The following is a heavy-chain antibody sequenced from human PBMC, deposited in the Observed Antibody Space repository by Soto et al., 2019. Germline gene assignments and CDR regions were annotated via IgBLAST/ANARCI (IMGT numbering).Heavy chain of an antibody. V-gene: IGHV4-61*08. Sequence: PSETLSLTCTVSGGSIISGDYYWSWIRQPPGKGLEWIGYIYYSGSTNYNPSLKSRVTISVDTSKNQFSLKLSSVTAADTAVYYCARYTYYDFWSGYYRHYYGMDVWGQGTTVTVS. CDR3: ARYTYYDFWSGYYRHYYGMDV. CDR2: IYYSGST. CDR1: GGSIISGDYY. D-gene: IGHD3-3*01. J-gene: IGHJ6*02.